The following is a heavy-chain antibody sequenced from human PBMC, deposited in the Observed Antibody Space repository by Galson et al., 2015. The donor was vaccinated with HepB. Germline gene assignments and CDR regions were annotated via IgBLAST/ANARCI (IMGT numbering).Heavy chain of an antibody. Sequence: PALVKPTQTLTLTCTCTGFSLSTSGMCVTWIRQSPGKALEWLARFDWDDRKYHSTSLKTRLTMSKDTSKNQVVLTMTNMDPVDTATYFCARMRVEETAGSYQDYWGQGTLVTVSS. CDR1: GFSLSTSGMC. CDR3: ARMRVEETAGSYQDY. V-gene: IGHV2-70*11. D-gene: IGHD3-10*01. CDR2: FDWDDRK. J-gene: IGHJ4*02.